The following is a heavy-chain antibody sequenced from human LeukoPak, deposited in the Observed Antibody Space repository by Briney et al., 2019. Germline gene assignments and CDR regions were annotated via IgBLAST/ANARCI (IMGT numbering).Heavy chain of an antibody. J-gene: IGHJ4*02. V-gene: IGHV4-34*01. CDR2: INHSGST. CDR1: GGSFSGYY. CDR3: ARGVGGSWSWEVDY. Sequence: PSETLSLTCAVYGGSFSGYYWSWIRQPPGKGLEWIGEINHSGSTNYNPSLKSRVTISVDTSKNQFSLKLSSVTAADTAVYYCARGVGGSWSWEVDYWGQGTLVTVSS. D-gene: IGHD6-13*01.